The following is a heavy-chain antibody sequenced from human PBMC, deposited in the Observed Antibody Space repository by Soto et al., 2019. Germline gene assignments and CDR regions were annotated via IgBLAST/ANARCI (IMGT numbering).Heavy chain of an antibody. J-gene: IGHJ4*02. Sequence: QVQLVQSGAEVKKPGSSVKVSCKASGGTFSSYAISWVRQAPGQGLEWMGGIIPIFGTANYAQKFQGRVTITADEATSTAYMEMSSLRSETTAVYYCARGGEIAARPGGVFDYWGQGTLVTVSS. CDR1: GGTFSSYA. CDR2: IIPIFGTA. V-gene: IGHV1-69*12. CDR3: ARGGEIAARPGGVFDY. D-gene: IGHD6-6*01.